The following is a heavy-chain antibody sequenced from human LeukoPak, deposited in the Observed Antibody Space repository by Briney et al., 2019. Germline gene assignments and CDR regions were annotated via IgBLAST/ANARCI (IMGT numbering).Heavy chain of an antibody. CDR3: AKDQDYDSSGYYYYYYGMDV. CDR1: GFTFSSYG. J-gene: IGHJ6*02. D-gene: IGHD3-22*01. CDR2: IWSDGSTK. Sequence: GRSLRLSCVASGFTFSSYGMHWVRQAPGKGLEWVAIIWSDGSTKYYVGSVKGRFTISRDSSKNTLFLQMNSLRAEDTAVYYCAKDQDYDSSGYYYYYYGMDVWGQGTTVTVSS. V-gene: IGHV3-33*06.